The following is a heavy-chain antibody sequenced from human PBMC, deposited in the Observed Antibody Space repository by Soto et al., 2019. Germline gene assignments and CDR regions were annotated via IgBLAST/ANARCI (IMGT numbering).Heavy chain of an antibody. CDR3: ATGEVRYYYDSSGYQSFDY. J-gene: IGHJ4*02. Sequence: ASVKVSCKVSGYTLTELSMHWVRQAPGKGLEWMGGFDPEDGETIYAQKFQGRVTMTEDTSTDTAYMELSSLRSEDTAVYYCATGEVRYYYDSSGYQSFDYWGQGTRVTVAS. CDR1: GYTLTELS. D-gene: IGHD3-22*01. V-gene: IGHV1-24*01. CDR2: FDPEDGET.